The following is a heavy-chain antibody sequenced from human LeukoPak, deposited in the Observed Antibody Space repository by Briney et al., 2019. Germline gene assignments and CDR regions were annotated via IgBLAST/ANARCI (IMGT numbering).Heavy chain of an antibody. J-gene: IGHJ5*02. V-gene: IGHV4-30-4*07. CDR2: IHDSGST. CDR3: XRVVAAAGNNWFDP. CDR1: GDSISSGGYS. D-gene: IGHD6-13*01. Sequence: TCXVSGDSISSGGYSWSWIRQTPGKGLEWIAYIHDSGSTYKNPSRKSRLSKTKKMAKKQFTKKQTSMNDAGRAVDXXXRVVAAAGNNWFDPWGQGTLVTVSS.